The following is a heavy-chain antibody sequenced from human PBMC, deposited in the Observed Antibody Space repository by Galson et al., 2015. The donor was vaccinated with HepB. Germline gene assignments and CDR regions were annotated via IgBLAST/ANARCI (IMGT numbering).Heavy chain of an antibody. CDR2: ISGSGGST. V-gene: IGHV3-23*01. CDR3: ATPGPIPAAGIFDY. CDR1: GFTFSGYA. D-gene: IGHD6-13*01. Sequence: SLRVSCAASGFTFSGYAMSWVRQAPGKGLEWVSAISGSGGSTYYADSVKGRFTISRDNSKNTVYLQMNSLRAEDTAGYYCATPGPIPAAGIFDYGCQGTLVTVSP. J-gene: IGHJ4*02.